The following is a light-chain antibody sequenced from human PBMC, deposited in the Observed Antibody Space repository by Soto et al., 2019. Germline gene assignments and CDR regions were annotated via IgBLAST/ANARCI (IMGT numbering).Light chain of an antibody. CDR1: QSISSW. CDR2: DAS. CDR3: QQSYSITWT. Sequence: DIQMTQSPSTLSASVGDRVTITCRASQSISSWLAWYQQKPGKAPKLLIYDASSLESGVPSRFSGSGSGTEFTLTISSLQPDDFATYSCQQSYSITWTFGQGTKVDIK. V-gene: IGKV1-5*01. J-gene: IGKJ1*01.